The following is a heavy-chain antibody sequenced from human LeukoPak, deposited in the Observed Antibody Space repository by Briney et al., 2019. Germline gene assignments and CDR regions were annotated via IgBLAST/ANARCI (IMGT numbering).Heavy chain of an antibody. Sequence: ASVKVSCKASGYTFTGYYMHWVRQAPGQGLEWMGRINPNSGGTNYAQKFQGRVTMTRDTSISTAYMELSRLRSDDTAVYYCARGGNSGWYFFDLWGRGTLVTVSS. D-gene: IGHD6-19*01. CDR1: GYTFTGYY. V-gene: IGHV1-2*06. J-gene: IGHJ2*01. CDR3: ARGGNSGWYFFDL. CDR2: INPNSGGT.